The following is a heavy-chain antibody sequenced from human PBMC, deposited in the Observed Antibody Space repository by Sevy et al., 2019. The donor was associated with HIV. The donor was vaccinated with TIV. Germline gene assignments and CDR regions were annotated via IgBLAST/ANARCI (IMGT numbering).Heavy chain of an antibody. Sequence: SETLSLTCTVSGGSISSSSYYWGWIRQPPGKGLEWIGSIYYSGSTYYNPSLKSRVTISVDTSKNQFSLKLSSVTAADTAVYYCARHSGIAARPTAFSYYYGMDVWGQGTTVTVSS. V-gene: IGHV4-39*01. CDR3: ARHSGIAARPTAFSYYYGMDV. CDR1: GGSISSSSYY. CDR2: IYYSGST. J-gene: IGHJ6*02. D-gene: IGHD6-6*01.